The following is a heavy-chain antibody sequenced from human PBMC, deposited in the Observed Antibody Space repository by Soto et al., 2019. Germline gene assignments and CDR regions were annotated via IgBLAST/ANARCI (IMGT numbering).Heavy chain of an antibody. J-gene: IGHJ4*02. Sequence: TLSLTCAISGGSVSSTSAAWSRGRQSPSRGLEWLGRTYYRSKWYSDYAVSVKSRITINPDTSKNQFSLQLNSVTPEDTAVYYCARGSYYSGWVWGQGTLVTVSS. CDR2: TYYRSKWYS. CDR3: ARGSYYSGWV. CDR1: GGSVSSTSAA. D-gene: IGHD6-19*01. V-gene: IGHV6-1*01.